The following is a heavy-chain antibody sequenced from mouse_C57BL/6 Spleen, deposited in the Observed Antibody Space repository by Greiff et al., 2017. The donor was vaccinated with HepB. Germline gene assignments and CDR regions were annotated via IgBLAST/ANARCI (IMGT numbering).Heavy chain of an antibody. V-gene: IGHV1-7*01. Sequence: QVQLQQSGAELAKPGASVKLSCKASGYTFTSYWMHWVKQRPGQGLEWIGYINPSSGYTKYNQKFKDKATLIADKSSSTAYMQLSSLTYEDSAVYYCARSGLGLYAMDYWGQGTSVTVSS. D-gene: IGHD4-1*01. CDR2: INPSSGYT. CDR3: ARSGLGLYAMDY. J-gene: IGHJ4*01. CDR1: GYTFTSYW.